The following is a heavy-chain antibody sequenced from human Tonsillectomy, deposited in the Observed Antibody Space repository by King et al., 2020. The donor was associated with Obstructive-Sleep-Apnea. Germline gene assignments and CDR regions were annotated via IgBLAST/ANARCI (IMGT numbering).Heavy chain of an antibody. Sequence: VQLVESGGGVVQPGRSLRLSCAVSGFSFSSYAMHWVRQAPGKGLELVSVISYDGSNKHSADSVKGRFTISRDNSKNTLYLQMNSLRAEDTAVYYCARRRVRGATYYYGMDVWGQGTTVTVSS. D-gene: IGHD3-10*01. CDR1: GFSFSSYA. CDR3: ARRRVRGATYYYGMDV. J-gene: IGHJ6*02. CDR2: ISYDGSNK. V-gene: IGHV3-30-3*01.